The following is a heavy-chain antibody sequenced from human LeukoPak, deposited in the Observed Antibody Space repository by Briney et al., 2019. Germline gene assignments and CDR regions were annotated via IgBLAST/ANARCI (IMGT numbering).Heavy chain of an antibody. J-gene: IGHJ4*02. V-gene: IGHV1-69*13. CDR1: GGTFSSYA. CDR2: IIPIFGTA. CDR3: AGPSRDGYNFFFDY. D-gene: IGHD5-24*01. Sequence: SVKVSCRASGGTFSSYAISWVRQAPGQGLEWMGGIIPIFGTANYAQKFQGRVTITADESTSTAYMELSSLRSEDTAVYYCAGPSRDGYNFFFDYWGQGTLVTVSS.